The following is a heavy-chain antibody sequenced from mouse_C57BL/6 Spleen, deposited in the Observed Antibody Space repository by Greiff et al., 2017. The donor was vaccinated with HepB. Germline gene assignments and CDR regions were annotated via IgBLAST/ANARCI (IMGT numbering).Heavy chain of an antibody. CDR1: GYTFTSYW. Sequence: VQLQQPGAELVMPGASVKLSCKPPGYTFTSYWLHWVKQRPGQGLEWIGEFDPSDSYTNYNQKFKGKSTLTVDKSTSTAYMKLSSLTSEDTAVYCCARSKYSSRNYFDYWGKGTTLTVSS. CDR2: FDPSDSYT. CDR3: ARSKYSSRNYFDY. D-gene: IGHD1-1*01. J-gene: IGHJ2*01. V-gene: IGHV1-69*01.